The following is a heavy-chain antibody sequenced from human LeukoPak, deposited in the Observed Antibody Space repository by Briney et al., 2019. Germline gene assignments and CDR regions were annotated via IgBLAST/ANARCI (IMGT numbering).Heavy chain of an antibody. CDR2: IYIGRGT. V-gene: IGHV4-4*07. CDR1: GGSISNYY. CDR3: ARESRVLIGDGYYLDS. D-gene: IGHD3-3*01. Sequence: PSETLSLTCTVSGGSISNYYWSWIRQPAGKGLEWIGRIYIGRGTNYNPSLKSRVTMSVDTSNNQFSLKLTSVTAADTAVYFCARESRVLIGDGYYLDSWGPGTLVTVSS. J-gene: IGHJ4*02.